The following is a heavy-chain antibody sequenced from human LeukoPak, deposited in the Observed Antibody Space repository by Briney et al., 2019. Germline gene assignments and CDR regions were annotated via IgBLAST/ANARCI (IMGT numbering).Heavy chain of an antibody. J-gene: IGHJ5*02. Sequence: SVKVSCKASGGTFSSYTISWVRQAPGQGLEWMGRIIPIFGTANYAQKFQGRVTITTDESTSTAYMELSSLRSEDTAVYYCAREAFWSGYQNWFDPWGQGTLVTVSS. CDR1: GGTFSSYT. D-gene: IGHD3-3*01. V-gene: IGHV1-69*05. CDR2: IIPIFGTA. CDR3: AREAFWSGYQNWFDP.